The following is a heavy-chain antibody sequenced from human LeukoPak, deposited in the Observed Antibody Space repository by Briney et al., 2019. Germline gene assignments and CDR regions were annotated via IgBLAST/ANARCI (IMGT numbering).Heavy chain of an antibody. D-gene: IGHD1-26*01. V-gene: IGHV3-23*01. CDR1: GFTFSDHY. CDR3: AKVLRGSGSYLDY. CDR2: ISGSGGST. J-gene: IGHJ4*02. Sequence: GGSLRLSCAASGFTFSDHYMDWVRQAPGKGLEWVSAISGSGGSTYYADSVKGRFTISRDNSKNTLYLQMNSLRAEDTAVYYCAKVLRGSGSYLDYWGQGTLVTVSS.